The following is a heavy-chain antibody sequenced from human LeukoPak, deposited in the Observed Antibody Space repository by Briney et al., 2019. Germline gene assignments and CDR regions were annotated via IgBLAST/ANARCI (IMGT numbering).Heavy chain of an antibody. CDR1: GGSISSSSYY. Sequence: SETLSLTCTVSGGSISSSSYYWGWIRQPPGKGLVWIGSIYYSGSTYHNPSLKSRVTISVHTSKNQFSLKLSSVTAADTAVYYCARRGLGTTPYFDYWGQGTLVTVSS. D-gene: IGHD4-17*01. CDR2: IYYSGST. V-gene: IGHV4-39*01. CDR3: ARRGLGTTPYFDY. J-gene: IGHJ4*02.